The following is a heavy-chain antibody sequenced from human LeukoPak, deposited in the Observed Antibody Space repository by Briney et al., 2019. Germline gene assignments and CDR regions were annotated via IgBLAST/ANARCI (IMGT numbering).Heavy chain of an antibody. CDR2: MKGDGSEI. D-gene: IGHD3-16*01. V-gene: IGHV3-7*01. J-gene: IGHJ3*01. Sequence: PGGSLRLSCAASGFVFSTYWMMWARQAPGKGLEWVANMKGDGSEIHYVDSVKGRFPISRDNAKNLLYLQMNSLRPEDTAVYYCARPAYTAAYDLWGQGSMVTVSS. CDR3: ARPAYTAAYDL. CDR1: GFVFSTYW.